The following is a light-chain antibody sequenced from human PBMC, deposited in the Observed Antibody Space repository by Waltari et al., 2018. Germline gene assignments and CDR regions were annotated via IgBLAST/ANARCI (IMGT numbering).Light chain of an antibody. J-gene: IGLJ3*02. V-gene: IGLV2-8*01. Sequence: QSALTQPPSASESPGQSVTISCTGTSSDVGDYDFVSWYQHHPGKAPKIMIYEVSKRPSRFPYPFSGSKSGSTASLTVSGLQAEDEATYYCSSYAGSNTWVFGGGTKLTVL. CDR3: SSYAGSNTWV. CDR1: SSDVGDYDF. CDR2: EVS.